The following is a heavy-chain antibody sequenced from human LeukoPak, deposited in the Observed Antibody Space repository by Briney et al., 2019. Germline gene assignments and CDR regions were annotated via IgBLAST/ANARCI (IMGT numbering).Heavy chain of an antibody. CDR3: ARARSGSYSFLDY. V-gene: IGHV4-59*01. D-gene: IGHD1-26*01. CDR2: IYYSGST. CDR1: GGSISSYY. Sequence: TSETLSLTCTVSGGSISSYYWSWIRQPPGKGLEWIGYIYYSGSTNYNPSLKSRVTISVDTSKNQFSLKLSSVTAADTAVYYCARARSGSYSFLDYWGQGTLVTVSS. J-gene: IGHJ4*02.